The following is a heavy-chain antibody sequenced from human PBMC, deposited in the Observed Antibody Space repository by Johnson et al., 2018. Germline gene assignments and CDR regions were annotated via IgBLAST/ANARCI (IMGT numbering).Heavy chain of an antibody. J-gene: IGHJ1*01. CDR3: ASGDYSTGYHEFFEQ. D-gene: IGHD3-22*01. CDR2: MFYSGRT. V-gene: IGHV4-59*01. Sequence: QVQLQESGPGLVKPSETLSLTCTFSGGSLNNYYLTWIRQPPGKGLEWIGYMFYSGRTNDNPYLKSRVTMSLDMPKNQFSLRLSSVTAADTAVYYCASGDYSTGYHEFFEQWGHGTLVTVSS. CDR1: GGSLNNYY.